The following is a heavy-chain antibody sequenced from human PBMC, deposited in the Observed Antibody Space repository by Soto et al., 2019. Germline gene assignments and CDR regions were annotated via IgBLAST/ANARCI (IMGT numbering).Heavy chain of an antibody. V-gene: IGHV3-53*01. CDR1: GFTVSGND. CDR3: AGGEDYIWGSYDY. J-gene: IGHJ4*02. CDR2: IYSGGDT. Sequence: GGSLRLSCAASGFTVSGNDMSWIRQAPGKGLEWVSVIYSGGDTYYADSVKGRFTISRDNSKNTLYLQMNSLRAEDTAVYYCAGGEDYIWGSYDYWGQGTHVTVSS. D-gene: IGHD3-16*01.